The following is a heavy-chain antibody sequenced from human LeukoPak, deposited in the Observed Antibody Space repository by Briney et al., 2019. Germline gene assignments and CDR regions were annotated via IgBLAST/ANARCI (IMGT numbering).Heavy chain of an antibody. Sequence: YPGGSLRLSCAASGFTFSSYGMHWVRQAPGKGLEWVAVISYDGSNKYYADSVRGRFTISRDNAKNSLYLQMSSLRDEDTAVYFCVRDMILPSWGQGTLVTVSS. V-gene: IGHV3-30*03. D-gene: IGHD1-26*01. J-gene: IGHJ5*02. CDR2: ISYDGSNK. CDR1: GFTFSSYG. CDR3: VRDMILPS.